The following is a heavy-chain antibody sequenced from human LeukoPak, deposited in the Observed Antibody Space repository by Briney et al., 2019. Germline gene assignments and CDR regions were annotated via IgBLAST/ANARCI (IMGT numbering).Heavy chain of an antibody. CDR3: ARGLGYCSSTSCYEGDN. CDR2: IIPILGIA. D-gene: IGHD2-2*01. CDR1: GGTFSSYA. J-gene: IGHJ4*02. Sequence: SVKVSCKASGGTFSSYAISWVRQAPGQGLEWMGSIIPILGIANYARKFQGRVTITADKSTSTAYMELSSLRSEDTAVYYCARGLGYCSSTSCYEGDNWGQGTLVTVSS. V-gene: IGHV1-69*04.